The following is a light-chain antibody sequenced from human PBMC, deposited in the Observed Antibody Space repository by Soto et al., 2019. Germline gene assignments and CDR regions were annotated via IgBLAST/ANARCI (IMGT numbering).Light chain of an antibody. CDR1: QRVSSNY. Sequence: EIVLTQSPGTLSLSPGERATLSCRASQRVSSNYLAWYQQTPGQAPRLLIYGASSRATGIPDRFSGSGSGTDFTLTISRLEPEDFAVFYCQQYATSPTLGGGTKVDIK. CDR2: GAS. CDR3: QQYATSPT. V-gene: IGKV3-20*01. J-gene: IGKJ4*01.